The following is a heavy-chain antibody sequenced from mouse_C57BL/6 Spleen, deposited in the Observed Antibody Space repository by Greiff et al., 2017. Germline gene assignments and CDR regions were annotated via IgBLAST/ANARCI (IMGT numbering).Heavy chain of an antibody. Sequence: VQLQQPGAELVKPGASVKLSCKASGYTFTSYWMNWVKQRPGQGLEWIGMIHPNSGSTNYNEKFKSKATLTVDKSSSTAYMQRSSLTSEDSSVYYCSPDISGYFYGGQGTLVTVSA. CDR3: SPDISGYFY. V-gene: IGHV1-64*01. CDR1: GYTFTSYW. D-gene: IGHD3-2*02. J-gene: IGHJ3*01. CDR2: IHPNSGST.